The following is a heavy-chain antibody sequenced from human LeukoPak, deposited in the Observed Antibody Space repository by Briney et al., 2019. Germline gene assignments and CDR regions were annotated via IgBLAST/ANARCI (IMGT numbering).Heavy chain of an antibody. Sequence: ALVKVSCKASGGTFSSYAISWVRQAPGQGREWVGGIIPIFGTANYAQKFQGRVTITADESTSTAYMELSSLRSEDTAVYYCARGLVRRLAAVAGTFEFRYYYYGMDVWGKGPRSPSPQ. CDR3: ARGLVRRLAAVAGTFEFRYYYYGMDV. V-gene: IGHV1-69*13. CDR2: IIPIFGTA. D-gene: IGHD6-19*01. CDR1: GGTFSSYA. J-gene: IGHJ6*01.